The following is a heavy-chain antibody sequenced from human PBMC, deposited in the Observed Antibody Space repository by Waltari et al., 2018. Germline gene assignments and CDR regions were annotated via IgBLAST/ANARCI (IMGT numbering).Heavy chain of an antibody. V-gene: IGHV3-74*01. CDR1: GFTFSSYW. D-gene: IGHD2-15*01. Sequence: EVQLVESGGGLVQPGGSLRLSCAASGFTFSSYWMHWVRQAPGKGRVGVSRINSDGSSTSDADSVKGRFTISRDNAKNTLYLQMNSLGAEDTAVYYCARGRVVVATSGGWFDPWGQGTLVTVSS. CDR2: INSDGSST. CDR3: ARGRVVVATSGGWFDP. J-gene: IGHJ5*02.